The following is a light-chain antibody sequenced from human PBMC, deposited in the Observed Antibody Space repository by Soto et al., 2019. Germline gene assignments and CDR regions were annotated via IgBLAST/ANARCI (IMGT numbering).Light chain of an antibody. CDR2: EVS. CDR3: SSYAGSDNVV. J-gene: IGLJ2*01. CDR1: SSDVGGYNY. V-gene: IGLV2-8*01. Sequence: QSVLTQPPSVSGSPGQSVTISCTGTSSDVGGYNYVSWYQQHPGKAPKLMIYEVSKRPSGVPDRFSGSKSGNTASLTVSGLQAEDEAHYYCSSYAGSDNVVFGGGTKLTVL.